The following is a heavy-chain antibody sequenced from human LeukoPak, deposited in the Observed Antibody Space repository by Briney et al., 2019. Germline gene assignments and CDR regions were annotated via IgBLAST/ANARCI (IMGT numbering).Heavy chain of an antibody. CDR2: IYFSGNT. CDR3: ATSPSSFFDY. CDR1: GGSISSSY. J-gene: IGHJ4*02. Sequence: SETLSLTCTVSGGSISSSYWNWLRQPPGKGLEWIGYIYFSGNTNFNPSLKSRVTISVDTSKNQFSLKLSSVTAADTAIYYCATSPSSFFDYWGQGILVTVSS. D-gene: IGHD6-6*01. V-gene: IGHV4-59*08.